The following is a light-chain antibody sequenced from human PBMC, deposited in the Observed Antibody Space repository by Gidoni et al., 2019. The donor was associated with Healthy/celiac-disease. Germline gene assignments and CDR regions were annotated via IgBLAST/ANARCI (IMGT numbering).Light chain of an antibody. Sequence: IQMTQSPSSLSASVGDRVTITCRASQSISSYLNWYQPKPGKAPKLLIYAASSLQSGVPSRFSGSGAGTDFTLNSSSLQPEDFATYYWQQSYSTPLTFGGGTKVEIK. J-gene: IGKJ4*01. V-gene: IGKV1-39*01. CDR3: QQSYSTPLT. CDR2: AAS. CDR1: QSISSY.